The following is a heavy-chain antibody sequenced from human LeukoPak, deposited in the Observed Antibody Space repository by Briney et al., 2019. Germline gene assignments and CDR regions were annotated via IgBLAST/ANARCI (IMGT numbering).Heavy chain of an antibody. Sequence: SVTVSFKASGGTFSSYAISWVRQAPGQGLEWMGRIIPILGIANYAQKFQGRVTITADKSTSTAYMELSSLRSEDTAVYYCARGEDAFDIWGQGTMVTVSS. V-gene: IGHV1-69*04. CDR1: GGTFSSYA. CDR3: ARGEDAFDI. J-gene: IGHJ3*02. CDR2: IIPILGIA.